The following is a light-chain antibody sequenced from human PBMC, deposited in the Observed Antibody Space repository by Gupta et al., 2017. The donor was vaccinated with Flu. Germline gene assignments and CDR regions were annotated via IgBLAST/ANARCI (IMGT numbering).Light chain of an antibody. CDR1: SSDVGGYNY. CDR2: DVS. Sequence: QSALTQPRSVSGSPGQSVTIPFTGTSSDVGGYNYVSWYQQHPGKAPKLMIYDVSERPAAVPDRFSGSKAGNTASLTISGRQAEEEADYYCCSDAGSDTEMFGGGTKLTVL. V-gene: IGLV2-11*01. J-gene: IGLJ3*02. CDR3: CSDAGSDTEM.